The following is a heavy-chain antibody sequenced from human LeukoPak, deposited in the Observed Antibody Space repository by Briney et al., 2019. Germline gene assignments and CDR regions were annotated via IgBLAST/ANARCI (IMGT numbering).Heavy chain of an antibody. CDR3: AREGYGSGSPHMDYYYYYMDV. D-gene: IGHD3-10*01. Sequence: SQTLSLTCAISGDSVSSNSAAWHWIRQSPSRGLEWLGRTYYRSKWYNDYAVSVKSRITINPDTSKNQFSLQLNSVTPEDTAVYYCAREGYGSGSPHMDYYYYYMDVWGKGTTVTISS. J-gene: IGHJ6*03. CDR1: GDSVSSNSAA. V-gene: IGHV6-1*01. CDR2: TYYRSKWYN.